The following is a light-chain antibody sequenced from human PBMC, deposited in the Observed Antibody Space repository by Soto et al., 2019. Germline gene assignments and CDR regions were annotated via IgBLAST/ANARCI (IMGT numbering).Light chain of an antibody. V-gene: IGLV1-47*02. Sequence: QSVLTQPPSASGTPGQRVTTPCSGSSSNIGKNSVYWYQQFPGTAPKLLIYSNNKRPSGVPARFSASKSGTSASLAISGLRSEDEADYYCAAWDDGLSGYVFGTGTKVTVL. J-gene: IGLJ1*01. CDR2: SNN. CDR3: AAWDDGLSGYV. CDR1: SSNIGKNS.